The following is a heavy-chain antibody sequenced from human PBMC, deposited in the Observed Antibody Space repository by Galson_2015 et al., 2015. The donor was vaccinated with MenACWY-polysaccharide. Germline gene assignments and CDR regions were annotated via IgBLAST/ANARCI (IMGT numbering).Heavy chain of an antibody. CDR2: VRNKANNYAT. V-gene: IGHV3-73*01. CDR1: GFSFSDSA. Sequence: SLRLSCAASGFSFSDSAMHWVRRASGKGLEWVGRVRNKANNYATTYAESLEGRFTISRDDSKNTAYLQMNSLRIEDTAVYYCTRHPQLPFDYWGQGTLVTVSS. CDR3: TRHPQLPFDY. J-gene: IGHJ4*02.